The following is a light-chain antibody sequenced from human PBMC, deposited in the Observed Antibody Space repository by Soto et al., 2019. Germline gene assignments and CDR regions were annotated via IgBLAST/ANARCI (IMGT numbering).Light chain of an antibody. CDR3: QQSYSTPLT. CDR1: QSISSY. V-gene: IGKV1-39*01. Sequence: DIQITHSPSSLSASVGGRVTITCRASQSISSYLNWYQQKPGKAPKLLIYAASSLQSGVPSRFSGSGSGTDFTLTISSLQPEDFATYYCQQSYSTPLTFGHGTNVDIK. CDR2: AAS. J-gene: IGKJ1*01.